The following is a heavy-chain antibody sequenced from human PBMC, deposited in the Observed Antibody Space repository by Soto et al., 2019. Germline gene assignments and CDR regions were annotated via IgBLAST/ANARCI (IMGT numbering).Heavy chain of an antibody. CDR1: GYTFTSYD. CDR2: VNPNSGDT. Sequence: QVQLVQCGAEVRRPGASVKVSCKASGYTFTSYDFNWVRLAPGQGLEWMGWVNPNSGDTDYAQKFQGRVTMTRNTSIRTAYMELSSLRSEDTAVYYCARASYLDPVFDLWGQGTMVTVSS. CDR3: ARASYLDPVFDL. J-gene: IGHJ3*01. D-gene: IGHD2-2*03. V-gene: IGHV1-8*01.